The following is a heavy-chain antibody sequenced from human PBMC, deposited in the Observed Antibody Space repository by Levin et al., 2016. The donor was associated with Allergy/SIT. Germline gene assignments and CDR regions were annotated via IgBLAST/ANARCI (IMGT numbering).Heavy chain of an antibody. V-gene: IGHV4-31*11. Sequence: LRLSCAVSGDSISSGGFFWSWIRQHPGKGLEWIGYIYYSGSTDYNPSLKSRVTISVDTSKNHFSLRLSSVTAADTAVYYCARGYYGFWSGYYFLYGMDVWGQGTTVTVSS. J-gene: IGHJ6*02. D-gene: IGHD3-3*01. CDR1: GDSISSGGFF. CDR2: IYYSGST. CDR3: ARGYYGFWSGYYFLYGMDV.